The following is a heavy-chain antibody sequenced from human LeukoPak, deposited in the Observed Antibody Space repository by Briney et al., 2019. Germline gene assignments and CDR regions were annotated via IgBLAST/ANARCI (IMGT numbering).Heavy chain of an antibody. Sequence: GESLRISCRGSGYSLTTFWIGWVRQMPGKGLEWMGIIYVGDSDTRYSPSFQGQVTISADKSINTAYLQWSSLKASDTAVYYCARDRVFEGAIGDYWGPGILVTVSS. D-gene: IGHD3-3*01. CDR1: GYSLTTFW. CDR3: ARDRVFEGAIGDY. J-gene: IGHJ4*02. V-gene: IGHV5-51*01. CDR2: IYVGDSDT.